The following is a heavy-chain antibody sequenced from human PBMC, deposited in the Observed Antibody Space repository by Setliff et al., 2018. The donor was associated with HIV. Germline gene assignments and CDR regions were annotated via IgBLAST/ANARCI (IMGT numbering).Heavy chain of an antibody. V-gene: IGHV4-39*07. CDR2: IYYSGST. Sequence: PSETLSLTCTVSGGSISSSSYYWGWIRQPPGKGLEWIGSIYYSGSTYYNPSLKSRVTISVDTSKNRFSLRLTSVTAADTAVYYSARTKADGYNGVFDSWGQGTLVTVSS. D-gene: IGHD5-12*01. CDR3: ARTKADGYNGVFDS. J-gene: IGHJ4*02. CDR1: GGSISSSSYY.